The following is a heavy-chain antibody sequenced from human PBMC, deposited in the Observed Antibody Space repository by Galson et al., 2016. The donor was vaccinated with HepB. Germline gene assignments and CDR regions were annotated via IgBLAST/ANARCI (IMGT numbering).Heavy chain of an antibody. V-gene: IGHV3-30*07. CDR2: ISNDGSTQ. D-gene: IGHD3-9*01. J-gene: IGHJ4*02. CDR1: GFSFNTYA. CDR3: AKAEPVSGHELRHFDWLFPLDY. Sequence: SLRLSCAASGFSFNTYAMHWVRQVPGEGLEWVALISNDGSTQYYADSVKGRFTISRDNSKNTLYLQMNTLVDEDTAIYYCAKAEPVSGHELRHFDWLFPLDYWGRGALVTVSS.